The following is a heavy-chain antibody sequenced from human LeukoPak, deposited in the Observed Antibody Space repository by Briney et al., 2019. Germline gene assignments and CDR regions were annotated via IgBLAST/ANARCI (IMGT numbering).Heavy chain of an antibody. CDR1: GGSISSYY. V-gene: IGHV4-59*01. J-gene: IGHJ4*02. D-gene: IGHD5-24*01. CDR2: IYYSGST. Sequence: SETLSLTCTVSGGSISSYYWSWIRQPPGKGLEWIGYIYYSGSTNYNPSLKSRVTISVDTSKNQFSLKLSSVTAADTAVYYCARGRRDGYRLGPFDYWGQGTLVTVSS. CDR3: ARGRRDGYRLGPFDY.